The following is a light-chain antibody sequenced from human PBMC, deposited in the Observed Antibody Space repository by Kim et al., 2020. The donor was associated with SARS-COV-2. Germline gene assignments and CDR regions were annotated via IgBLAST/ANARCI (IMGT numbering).Light chain of an antibody. CDR2: DVT. CDR3: SSYTRSKTWV. J-gene: IGLJ3*02. CDR1: NSDIGVDNY. V-gene: IGLV2-14*03. Sequence: SITFACTGTNSDIGVDNYVSWYQQHPGTAPKLMIFDVTERPSGVSNRFSGSKSGNTASLTISGLQAEDESDYYCSSYTRSKTWVFGGGTQLTVL.